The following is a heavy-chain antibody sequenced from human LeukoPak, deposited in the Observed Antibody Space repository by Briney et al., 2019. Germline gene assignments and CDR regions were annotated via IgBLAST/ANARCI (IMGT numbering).Heavy chain of an antibody. D-gene: IGHD3-10*01. CDR3: AKSVTGSGSYYSY. Sequence: GGSLRLSCAASGFSFSSYAMHWVRQAPGKGLEWVAVISYDGSNKYYADSVKGRFTISRDNSKNTLYLQMNSLRAEDTAVYYCAKSVTGSGSYYSYWGQGTLVTVSS. CDR2: ISYDGSNK. CDR1: GFSFSSYA. J-gene: IGHJ4*02. V-gene: IGHV3-30*04.